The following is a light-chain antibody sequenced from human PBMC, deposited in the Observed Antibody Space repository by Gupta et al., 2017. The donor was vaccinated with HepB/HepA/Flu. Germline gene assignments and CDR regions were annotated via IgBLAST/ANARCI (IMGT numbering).Light chain of an antibody. V-gene: IGKV4-1*01. CDR2: WAC. Sequence: DIVMTQSPDSLAVSLGDRATINCKSSQSVLYSSNNKNHLAWYQQKPGQPPKLLIYWACTRESGVPDRFSGGGSGTNFTITISSLQAEDVAVYYCQQYYSLPYTFGQGTKLEIK. CDR3: QQYYSLPYT. J-gene: IGKJ2*01. CDR1: QSVLYSSNNKNH.